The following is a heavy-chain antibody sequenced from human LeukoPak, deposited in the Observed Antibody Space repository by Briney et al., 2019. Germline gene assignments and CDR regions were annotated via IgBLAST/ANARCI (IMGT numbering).Heavy chain of an antibody. CDR1: GGSVSSGSYY. J-gene: IGHJ5*02. D-gene: IGHD6-19*01. CDR3: ARDSSSGWYRRVDSWFDP. V-gene: IGHV4-61*01. Sequence: PSETLSLTCTVSGGSVSSGSYYWSWIRQPPGKGLEWIGYIHYSGSTNYNPPLKSRVTISVDTSKNQFSLKLSSVTAADTAVYYCARDSSSGWYRRVDSWFDPWGQGTLVTVSS. CDR2: IHYSGST.